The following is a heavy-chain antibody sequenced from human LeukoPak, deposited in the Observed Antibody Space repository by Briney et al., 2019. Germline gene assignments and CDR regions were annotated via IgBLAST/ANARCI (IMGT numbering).Heavy chain of an antibody. J-gene: IGHJ6*03. Sequence: PSETLSLTCTVSGASISSYYWSWIRQSPGKGLEWIGYLYYSGNTNYNPSLKSRVTISVDTSKNQFSLKLSSVTAADTAVYYCARRGDYYDSSGYLLRYYYYYMDVWGRGTTVTVSS. CDR1: GASISSYY. CDR3: ARRGDYYDSSGYLLRYYYYYMDV. D-gene: IGHD3-22*01. V-gene: IGHV4-59*01. CDR2: LYYSGNT.